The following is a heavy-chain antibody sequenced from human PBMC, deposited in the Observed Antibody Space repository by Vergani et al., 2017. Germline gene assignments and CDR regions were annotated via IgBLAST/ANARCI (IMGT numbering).Heavy chain of an antibody. CDR3: ARGHRGGYYYGMDV. V-gene: IGHV3-30*14. CDR1: GFTFSSYA. D-gene: IGHD3-16*01. Sequence: QVQLVESGGGVVQPGRSLRLSCAASGFTFSSYAMHWVRQAPGKGLEWVAVIYSGGSTYYADSVKGRFTISRDNSKNTLYLQMNSLRAEDTAVYYCARGHRGGYYYGMDVWGQGTTVTVSS. CDR2: IYSGGST. J-gene: IGHJ6*02.